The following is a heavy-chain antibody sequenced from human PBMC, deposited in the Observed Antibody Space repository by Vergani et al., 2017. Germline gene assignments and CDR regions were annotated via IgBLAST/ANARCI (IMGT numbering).Heavy chain of an antibody. CDR2: IYYSENK. CDR3: AGPSIGSYLDQQAFDI. J-gene: IGHJ3*02. D-gene: IGHD1-26*01. Sequence: QLQLQESGPGLVKPSETLSLTCTVSGGSITYGAFYWGWIRQSPGKGLEWIGSIYYSENKFYNPSLESRVTLSIDTTKNQFSLKLKSVTAADTAIYYCAGPSIGSYLDQQAFDIWGQGTVVTVSS. V-gene: IGHV4-39*01. CDR1: GGSITYGAFY.